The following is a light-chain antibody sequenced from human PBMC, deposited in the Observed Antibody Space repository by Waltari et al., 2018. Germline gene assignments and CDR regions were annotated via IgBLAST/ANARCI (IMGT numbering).Light chain of an antibody. V-gene: IGKV3-20*01. CDR3: QQYNTSFT. CDR2: GAS. J-gene: IGKJ3*01. CDR1: QSVASTY. Sequence: EIVLTQSPGTLSLSHGERAPLSCRASQSVASTYFAWYQQRPGQAPRLLIYGASTRATGIPDRFSGSGSGTDFTLTISRLEPEDFAVYFCQQYNTSFTFGPGTKVDIK.